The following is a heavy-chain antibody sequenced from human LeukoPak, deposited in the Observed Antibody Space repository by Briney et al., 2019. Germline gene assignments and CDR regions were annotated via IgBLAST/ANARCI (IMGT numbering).Heavy chain of an antibody. Sequence: GGSLRLSCAASGFTFSSYAMHWVRQAPGKGLEWVAVISYDGSNKYYADSVKGRFTISRDNSKNTLYLQMNSLRAEDTAVYYCARDLKAARPYYMDVWGKGTTVTVSS. CDR1: GFTFSSYA. CDR3: ARDLKAARPYYMDV. V-gene: IGHV3-30-3*01. J-gene: IGHJ6*03. CDR2: ISYDGSNK. D-gene: IGHD6-6*01.